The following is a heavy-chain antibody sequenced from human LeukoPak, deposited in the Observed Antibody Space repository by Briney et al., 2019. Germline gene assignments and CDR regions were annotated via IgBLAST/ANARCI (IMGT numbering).Heavy chain of an antibody. CDR1: GGSISSTTYS. CDR2: ICYSGTT. CDR3: ARGPTLKYFHH. Sequence: SETLSLTCTVSGGSISSTTYSWGWIRQPPGKGLEWIGTICYSGTTYYNPSLKSRVTISVDTSKNQFSLELSSMTAADTAVYYCARGPTLKYFHHWGQGTLVSVSS. V-gene: IGHV4-39*02. J-gene: IGHJ1*01.